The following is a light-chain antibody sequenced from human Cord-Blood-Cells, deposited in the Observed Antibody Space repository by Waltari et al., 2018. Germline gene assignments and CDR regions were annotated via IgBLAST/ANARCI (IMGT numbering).Light chain of an antibody. CDR1: QGIRSW. J-gene: IGKJ4*01. V-gene: IGKV1-12*01. CDR2: AES. Sequence: DVQMTEPPSSVSASVGDRVTITCRGSQGIRSWLAWYEQKPGKAPKLLIYAESSLQRGVPARFSGIGSGTDFTLTIRSLQPEDFATYYCHQANSFPLTVGGGTKVEIK. CDR3: HQANSFPLT.